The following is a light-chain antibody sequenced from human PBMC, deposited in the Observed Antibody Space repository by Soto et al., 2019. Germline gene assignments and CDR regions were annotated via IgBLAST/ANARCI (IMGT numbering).Light chain of an antibody. Sequence: EIVLTQSPATLSLSPGERAALSCRASQSVSSYLAWYQQKPGQAPRLLIFDASSRASGIPARFSGSGSGTDFTLTISSLAPEDFAVYYCQQRNSCPLTFGQGTRLEIE. CDR3: QQRNSCPLT. V-gene: IGKV3-11*01. J-gene: IGKJ5*01. CDR2: DAS. CDR1: QSVSSY.